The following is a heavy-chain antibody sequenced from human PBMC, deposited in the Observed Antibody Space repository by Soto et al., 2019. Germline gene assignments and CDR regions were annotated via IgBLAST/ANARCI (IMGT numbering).Heavy chain of an antibody. CDR2: INYSGST. V-gene: IGHV4-59*11. J-gene: IGHJ6*02. Sequence: SETLSLTCTVSGGSINNHYWSWIRQPPGKGLEWIGEINYSGSTNYNPSLESRVTISVDTSKNQFSLKLSSVTAADTAVYYCARGGIAARPSYYYYYGMDVWGQGTTVTVSS. CDR1: GGSINNHY. D-gene: IGHD6-6*01. CDR3: ARGGIAARPSYYYYYGMDV.